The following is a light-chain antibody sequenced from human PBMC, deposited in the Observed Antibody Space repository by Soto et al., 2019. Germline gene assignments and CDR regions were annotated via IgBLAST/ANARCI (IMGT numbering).Light chain of an antibody. CDR2: EDD. Sequence: NFMLTQPHSVSESPGKTVTISCPRSSGRVASNYVQWYQQRPGSAPTTVIFEDDQRPSGVPDRFSGSIDSSSNSAFLTISGLKTEDEADYYCQSYDSPKEVFGGGTKLTVL. J-gene: IGLJ3*02. CDR1: SGRVASNY. CDR3: QSYDSPKEV. V-gene: IGLV6-57*04.